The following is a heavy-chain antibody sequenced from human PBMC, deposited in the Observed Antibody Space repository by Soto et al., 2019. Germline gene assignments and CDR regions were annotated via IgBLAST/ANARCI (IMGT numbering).Heavy chain of an antibody. V-gene: IGHV1-2*02. CDR3: ARERYQVISDGMDV. D-gene: IGHD2-2*01. Sequence: QVQLVQSGADVKTPGASVRVSCKASGYTFTGYYVHWVREAPGQGLEWMGWINPETGATSYAQTFQGRVTLSRDTSINTAYLELSSLRFDDAAVYFCARERYQVISDGMDVWGQGTTVTVSS. CDR2: INPETGAT. J-gene: IGHJ6*02. CDR1: GYTFTGYY.